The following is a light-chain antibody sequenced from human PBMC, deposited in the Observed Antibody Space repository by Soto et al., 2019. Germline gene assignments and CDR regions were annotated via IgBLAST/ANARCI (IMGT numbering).Light chain of an antibody. Sequence: EIVLTQSPGTLSLSPGERATLSCRASQSVSSSYLAWYQHKPGQAPRLLIYGASSRATGIPDRFSGSGSGTDFTLTISRLEPVDFAVYYCQQYGSSSWTFGQGTKVDVK. CDR3: QQYGSSSWT. CDR1: QSVSSSY. V-gene: IGKV3-20*01. CDR2: GAS. J-gene: IGKJ1*01.